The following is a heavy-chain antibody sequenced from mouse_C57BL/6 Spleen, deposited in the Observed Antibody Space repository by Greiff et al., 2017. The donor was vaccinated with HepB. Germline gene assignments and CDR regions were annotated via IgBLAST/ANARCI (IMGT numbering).Heavy chain of an antibody. CDR2: IFPGSGST. CDR3: ARGGDYYGSRDYFDY. D-gene: IGHD1-1*01. Sequence: VQLQQSGPELVKPGASVKISCKASGYTFTDYYINWVKQRPGQGLEWIGWIFPGSGSTYYNEKFKGKATLTVDKSSSTAYMLRSSLTSEDSAVYFCARGGDYYGSRDYFDYWGQGTTLTVSS. V-gene: IGHV1-75*01. CDR1: GYTFTDYY. J-gene: IGHJ2*01.